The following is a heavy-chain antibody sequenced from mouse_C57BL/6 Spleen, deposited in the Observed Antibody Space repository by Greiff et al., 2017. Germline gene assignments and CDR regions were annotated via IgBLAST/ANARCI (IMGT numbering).Heavy chain of an antibody. CDR2: IHPNSGST. CDR1: GYTFTSYW. J-gene: IGHJ2*01. Sequence: QVQLQQPGAELVKPGASVTLSCKASGYTFTSYWMHWVKQRPGQGLEWIGMIHPNSGSTNYNEKFKSKATLTVDKSSSPAYMQLSSLTSGDSAVYYCARGEVCFDYWGQGTTLTVSS. CDR3: ARGEVCFDY. V-gene: IGHV1-64*01.